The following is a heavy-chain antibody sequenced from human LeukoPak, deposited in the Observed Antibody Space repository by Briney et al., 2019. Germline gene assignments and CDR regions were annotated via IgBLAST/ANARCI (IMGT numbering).Heavy chain of an antibody. CDR1: GFTFSSYG. CDR2: IWYDGSNK. J-gene: IGHJ4*02. Sequence: PGGSLRLSCAASGFTFSSYGMHWVRQAPGKGLEWVAVIWYDGSNKYYADSVKGRFTISRDNSKNTLYLQMNSLRAGDTAVYYCARERGYYDSSGYYSFGLDYWGQGTLVTVSS. V-gene: IGHV3-33*01. CDR3: ARERGYYDSSGYYSFGLDY. D-gene: IGHD3-22*01.